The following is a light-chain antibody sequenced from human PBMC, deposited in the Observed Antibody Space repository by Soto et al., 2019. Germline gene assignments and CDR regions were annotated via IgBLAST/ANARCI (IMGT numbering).Light chain of an antibody. CDR1: QSISGW. V-gene: IGKV1-5*01. CDR2: DAT. CDR3: QQYNTYTWK. Sequence: DIQITQSPSTLSESVVDRVTITFLASQSISGWLAWYQQKPGKAPKFLIYDATSLETGVSSRFSGSGSGTELTLTINSLQPDDSATYYCQQYNTYTWKCGQGTKGDIK. J-gene: IGKJ1*01.